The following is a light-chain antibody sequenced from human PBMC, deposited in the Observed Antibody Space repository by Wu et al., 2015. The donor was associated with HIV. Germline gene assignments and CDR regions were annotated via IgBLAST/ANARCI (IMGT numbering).Light chain of an antibody. CDR2: GAS. J-gene: IGKJ3*01. CDR3: QQYNNWPPLFT. CDR1: QSVSSN. Sequence: EVVVTQSPATLSVSPGERATLSCRASQSVSSNSAWYQQKPGQAPRLLIYGASTRATGIPARFSGSGSGTEFTLTISSLQSEDFAVYYCQQYNNWPPLFTFGPGTKVDIK. V-gene: IGKV3-15*01.